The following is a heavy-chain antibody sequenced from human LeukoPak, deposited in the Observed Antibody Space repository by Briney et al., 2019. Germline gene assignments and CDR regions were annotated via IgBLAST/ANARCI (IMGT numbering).Heavy chain of an antibody. V-gene: IGHV3-23*01. CDR3: VKGGYDFVEVAYFDF. Sequence: GGSLRLFCAASGFSFNNYAMGWVRQAPGKGLEWVSIIIASSGSTFYADSVEGRFTNSRDNSKNTLYLQMNSLRVEDTAVYYCVKGGYDFVEVAYFDFWGQGTLVTVSS. J-gene: IGHJ4*02. CDR1: GFSFNNYA. D-gene: IGHD5-12*01. CDR2: IIASSGST.